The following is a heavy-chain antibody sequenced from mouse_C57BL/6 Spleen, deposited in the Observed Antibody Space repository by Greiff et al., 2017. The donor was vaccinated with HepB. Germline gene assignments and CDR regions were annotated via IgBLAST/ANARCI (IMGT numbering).Heavy chain of an antibody. CDR1: GFTFSSYA. D-gene: IGHD2-5*01. CDR3: ARGAYYSNSAWFAY. J-gene: IGHJ3*01. V-gene: IGHV5-4*03. CDR2: ISDGGSYT. Sequence: EVKLQESGGGLVKPGGSLKLSCAASGFTFSSYAMSWVRQTPEKRLEWVATISDGGSYTYYPDNVKGRFTISRDNAKNNLYLQMSHLKSEDTAMYYCARGAYYSNSAWFAYWGQGTLVTVSA.